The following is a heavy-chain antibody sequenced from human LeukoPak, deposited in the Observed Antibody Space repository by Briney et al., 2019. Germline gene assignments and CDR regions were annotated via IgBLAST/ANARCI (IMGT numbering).Heavy chain of an antibody. CDR2: INPNSGGT. V-gene: IGHV1-2*02. CDR3: AKSITIFGVVLPS. CDR1: GYTFTGYY. D-gene: IGHD3-3*01. J-gene: IGHJ3*01. Sequence: ASVKVSCKASGYTFTGYYMHWVRQAPGQGLEWMGWINPNSGGTSFAQKFQGRVTMTRDTSISTAYMELSRLRSDDTAVYYCAKSITIFGVVLPSWGQGTMVTVSS.